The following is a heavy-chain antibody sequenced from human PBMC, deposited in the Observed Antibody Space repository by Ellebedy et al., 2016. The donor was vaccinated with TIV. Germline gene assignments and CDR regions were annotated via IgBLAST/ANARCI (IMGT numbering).Heavy chain of an antibody. D-gene: IGHD3-3*01. CDR3: ALEGVGWSGSPLWGHFDY. CDR2: IYTSGST. Sequence: SETLSLXCTVSGGSISSYYWSWIRQPAGKGLEWIGRIYTSGSTNYNPSLKSRVTMSVDTSKNQFSLKLSSVTAADTAVYYCALEGVGWSGSPLWGHFDYWGQGTLVTVSS. CDR1: GGSISSYY. V-gene: IGHV4-4*07. J-gene: IGHJ4*02.